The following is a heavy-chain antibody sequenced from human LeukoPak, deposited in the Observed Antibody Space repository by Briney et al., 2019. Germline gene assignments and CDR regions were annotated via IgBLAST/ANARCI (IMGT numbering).Heavy chain of an antibody. CDR2: IYYSETT. D-gene: IGHD6-13*01. V-gene: IGHV4-39*07. CDR3: ARDRTQWLSSNWYGPFDR. CDR1: GGSLSSSSVY. Sequence: PETLSLTCTVSGGSLSSSSVYWGWLRQPPGTGLEWFGSIYYSETTHYNPSLKRRVTISVDTSKNQSSLKVRSVTAADTAVYYCARDRTQWLSSNWYGPFDRWGQGTLVTVSS. J-gene: IGHJ5*02.